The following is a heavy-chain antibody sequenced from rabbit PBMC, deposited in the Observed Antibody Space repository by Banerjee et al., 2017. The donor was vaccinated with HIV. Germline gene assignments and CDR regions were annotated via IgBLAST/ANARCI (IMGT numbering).Heavy chain of an antibody. J-gene: IGHJ4*01. V-gene: IGHV1S45*01. CDR1: GIGFSHYG. CDR2: IDAGSAGTA. D-gene: IGHD4-2*01. Sequence: QVQVVESGGGLVTLVGSLKLSCIASGIGFSHYGISWVLQVLGKGLEWIACIDAGSAGTAHYASWVKSRFTISKTSSTTVTLQMTSLTAADTATYFCARAAYAGGAYAWYFNLWGPGTLVTVS. CDR3: ARAAYAGGAYAWYFNL.